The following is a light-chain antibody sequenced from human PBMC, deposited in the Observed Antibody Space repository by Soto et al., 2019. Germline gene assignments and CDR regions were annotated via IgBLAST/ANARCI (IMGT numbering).Light chain of an antibody. V-gene: IGLV1-47*01. J-gene: IGLJ1*01. CDR1: TSNIGSNY. CDR3: AAWDDSLSAYV. CDR2: RNN. Sequence: SVLTQPPSASGTPGQGVTISCSGSTSNIGSNYVYWYPQLPGTAPKLLIYRNNQRPSGGPDRFSGSKSGTSASLAISGLRSEDEADYYCAAWDDSLSAYVFGTGTKVTVL.